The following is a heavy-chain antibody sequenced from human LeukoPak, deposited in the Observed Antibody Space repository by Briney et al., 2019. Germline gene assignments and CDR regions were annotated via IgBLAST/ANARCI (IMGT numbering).Heavy chain of an antibody. CDR3: AKEGRSLQTY. CDR2: IKEDGTET. Sequence: ETLSLTCAVYGGSFSGYYWSWVRLAPGKGLEWVANIKEDGTETYYVDSVKGRFTISRDNAKNSLYLQMNSLRVEDTAVYYCAKEGRSLQTYWGQGTLVTVSS. V-gene: IGHV3-7*03. CDR1: GGSFSGYY. D-gene: IGHD5-24*01. J-gene: IGHJ4*02.